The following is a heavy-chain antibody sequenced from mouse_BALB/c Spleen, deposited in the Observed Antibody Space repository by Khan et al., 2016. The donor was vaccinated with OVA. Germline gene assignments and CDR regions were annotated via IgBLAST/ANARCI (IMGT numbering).Heavy chain of an antibody. D-gene: IGHD1-1*01. V-gene: IGHV14-1*02. CDR3: ARSGYFAWFTY. Sequence: VQLQQSGAELVRPGALVKLSCKPSGFNIKDYYIHWVKQRPEQGLEWIGWIDPENGDPIYDPRFQGKAIITADTSSNTAYLQLSSLASEDTAVSYCARSGYFAWFTYWGQGTLVTVSA. J-gene: IGHJ3*01. CDR1: GFNIKDYY. CDR2: IDPENGDP.